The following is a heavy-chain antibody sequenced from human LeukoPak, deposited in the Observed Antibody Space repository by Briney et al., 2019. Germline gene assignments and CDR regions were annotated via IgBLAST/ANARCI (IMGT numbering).Heavy chain of an antibody. Sequence: SETLSLTCAVYGGSFSGYDWSWIRQPPGKGLEWIGEINHSGSTNYNPSLKSRVTISVDTSKNQFSLKLSSVTAADTAVYYCARGQSHGRSYVAFDIWGQGTMVTVSS. CDR3: ARGQSHGRSYVAFDI. V-gene: IGHV4-34*01. CDR2: INHSGST. CDR1: GGSFSGYD. D-gene: IGHD1-14*01. J-gene: IGHJ3*02.